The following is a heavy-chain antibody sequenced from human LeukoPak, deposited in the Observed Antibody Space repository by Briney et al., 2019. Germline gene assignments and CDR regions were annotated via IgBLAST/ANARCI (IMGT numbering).Heavy chain of an antibody. Sequence: ASVKVSCKASGYTFTGYYVHWVRQAPGQGLEWMGWINPNSGGTNYAQNFQGRVTMTRDTPISTAYMELSRLRSDGTAVYYCARDRYYGSGSYYPFDYWGQGTLVTVSS. CDR3: ARDRYYGSGSYYPFDY. V-gene: IGHV1-2*02. J-gene: IGHJ4*02. CDR2: INPNSGGT. CDR1: GYTFTGYY. D-gene: IGHD3-10*01.